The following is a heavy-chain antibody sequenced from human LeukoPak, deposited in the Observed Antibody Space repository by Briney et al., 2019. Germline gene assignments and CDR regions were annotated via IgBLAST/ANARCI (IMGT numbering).Heavy chain of an antibody. D-gene: IGHD5-18*01. CDR2: IIPIFGTA. J-gene: IGHJ6*03. Sequence: GSSVKVSCKASGGTFSSYAISWVRQAPGQGLEWMGGIIPIFGTANYAQKFQGRVTITTDESTGTAYMELSSLRSEDTAVYYCARGAFEYSYGDYYYYYMDVWGKGTTVTVSS. V-gene: IGHV1-69*05. CDR1: GGTFSSYA. CDR3: ARGAFEYSYGDYYYYYMDV.